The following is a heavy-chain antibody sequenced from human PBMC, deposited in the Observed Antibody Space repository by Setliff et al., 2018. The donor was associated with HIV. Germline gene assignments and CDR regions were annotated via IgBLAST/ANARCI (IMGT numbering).Heavy chain of an antibody. CDR1: GFTFNNAW. D-gene: IGHD3-10*01. J-gene: IGHJ4*02. V-gene: IGHV3-15*01. Sequence: GGSLRLSCAASGFTFNNAWMTWVRQAPGKGLEWVGHIKSKTDGGTTDYAAPVKGRFTISRDDSKSTLYLQLTTLRTEDTGFYFCTREFRDGYPRSSNWGQGTLVTVSS. CDR2: IKSKTDGGTT. CDR3: TREFRDGYPRSSN.